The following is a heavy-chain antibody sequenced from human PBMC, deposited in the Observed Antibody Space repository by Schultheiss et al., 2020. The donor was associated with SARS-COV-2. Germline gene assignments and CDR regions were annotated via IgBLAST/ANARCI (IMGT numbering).Heavy chain of an antibody. CDR1: GGSISTYY. CDR3: ARYGVDQDAFDI. CDR2: VYYSGST. V-gene: IGHV4-59*01. D-gene: IGHD4-17*01. J-gene: IGHJ3*02. Sequence: SETLSLTCTVSGGSISTYYWSWIRQTPGKGLEWIGYVYYSGSTNYNPSLKSRVTILVDTSKNQFSLKLSSVTAADTAVYYCARYGVDQDAFDIWGQGTMVTVSS.